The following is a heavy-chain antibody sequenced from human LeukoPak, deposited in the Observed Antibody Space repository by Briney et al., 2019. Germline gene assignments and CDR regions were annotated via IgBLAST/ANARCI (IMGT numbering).Heavy chain of an antibody. CDR2: LYYSGST. CDR1: GGSTSGSSYY. CDR3: ARQYYDSTGYYYFDH. V-gene: IGHV4-39*01. J-gene: IGHJ4*02. Sequence: PSETLSLTCIVSGGSTSGSSYYWGWIRQPPGKGLEWIGSLYYSGSTYYNPSLKSRVTISGDTSKSQFSLKLTSVTAADTAMYYCARQYYDSTGYYYFDHWGQGTLVTVSS. D-gene: IGHD3-22*01.